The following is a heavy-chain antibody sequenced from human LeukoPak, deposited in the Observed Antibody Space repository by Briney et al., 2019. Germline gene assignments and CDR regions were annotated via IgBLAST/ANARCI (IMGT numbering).Heavy chain of an antibody. Sequence: PGGSLRLSCAASGFTFSSYSMNWVRPAPGKGLEWVSSISSISSYIHYADSVKGRFTISRDNAKNSLYLQMNSLRAEDTAVYYCARSYYNILTGLIWFDPWGQGTLVTVSS. V-gene: IGHV3-21*01. CDR2: ISSISSYI. CDR3: ARSYYNILTGLIWFDP. D-gene: IGHD3-9*01. J-gene: IGHJ5*02. CDR1: GFTFSSYS.